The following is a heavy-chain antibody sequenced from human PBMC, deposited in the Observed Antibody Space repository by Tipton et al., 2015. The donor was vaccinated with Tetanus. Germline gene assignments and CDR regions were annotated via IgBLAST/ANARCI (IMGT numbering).Heavy chain of an antibody. Sequence: TLSLTCTVSGGSMRSYYWSWIRQPPGKGLEWIGYIYCSGSTNYNSSLKSRVTISVDTSKNQFSLKLSSVTAADTAVYYCARGYNGYDILTAYPHYFDSWGQGTLVTVSS. CDR3: ARGYNGYDILTAYPHYFDS. CDR1: GGSMRSYY. D-gene: IGHD3-9*01. V-gene: IGHV4-59*01. CDR2: IYCSGST. J-gene: IGHJ4*02.